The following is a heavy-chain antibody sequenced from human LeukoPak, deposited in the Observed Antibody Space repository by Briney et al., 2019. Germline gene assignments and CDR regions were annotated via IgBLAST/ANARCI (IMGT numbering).Heavy chain of an antibody. CDR1: GYTLTELS. Sequence: ASVKVSCKVSGYTLTELSTHWVRQAPGKGLEWMGGFDPEDGETIYAQKFQGRVTMTEDTSTDTAYMELSSLRSEDTAVYYCAFVPGIAAAGPREKDAFDIWGQGTMVTVSS. J-gene: IGHJ3*02. V-gene: IGHV1-24*01. CDR3: AFVPGIAAAGPREKDAFDI. D-gene: IGHD6-13*01. CDR2: FDPEDGET.